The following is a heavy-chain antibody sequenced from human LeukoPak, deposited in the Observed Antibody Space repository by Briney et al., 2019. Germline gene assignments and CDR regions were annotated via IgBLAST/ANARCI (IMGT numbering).Heavy chain of an antibody. CDR3: ATEVSGSYSASDY. CDR2: ISASGGST. CDR1: GLSFSSYA. D-gene: IGHD1-26*01. J-gene: IGHJ4*02. V-gene: IGHV3-23*01. Sequence: GGSLRLSCAASGLSFSSYAMGWVRQGPGNGLEWVPGISASGGSTYYADSVQGRFTISRDNSNNTLYLQMNSLRADDTAVYFCATEVSGSYSASDYWGQGTPVTVSA.